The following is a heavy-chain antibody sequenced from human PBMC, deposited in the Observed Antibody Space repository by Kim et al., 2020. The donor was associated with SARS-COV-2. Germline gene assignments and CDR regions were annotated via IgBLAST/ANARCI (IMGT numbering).Heavy chain of an antibody. V-gene: IGHV3-30*02. D-gene: IGHD6-13*01. CDR3: AKDRAAGAFDI. J-gene: IGHJ3*02. Sequence: YYAESVKGRFTISRDNSKNTLYLQMNSLRAEDTAVYYCAKDRAAGAFDIWGQGTMVTVSS.